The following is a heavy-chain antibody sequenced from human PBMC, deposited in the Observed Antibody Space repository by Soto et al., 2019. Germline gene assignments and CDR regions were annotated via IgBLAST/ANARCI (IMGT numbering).Heavy chain of an antibody. Sequence: SETLSLTCTVSGGSISSSSYYWGWIRQPPGKGLEWIGYIYYSGSTYYNPSLKSRVTISVDTSKNQFSLKLSSVTAADTAVYYCARDKIAAAGVGGQETDYYGMDVWGQGTTVTVSS. CDR2: IYYSGST. J-gene: IGHJ6*02. CDR3: ARDKIAAAGVGGQETDYYGMDV. D-gene: IGHD6-13*01. CDR1: GGSISSSSYY. V-gene: IGHV4-39*07.